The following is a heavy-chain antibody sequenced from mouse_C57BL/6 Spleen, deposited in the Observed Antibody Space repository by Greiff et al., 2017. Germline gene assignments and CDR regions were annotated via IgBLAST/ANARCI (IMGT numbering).Heavy chain of an antibody. J-gene: IGHJ2*01. D-gene: IGHD1-1*01. Sequence: EVQLQQSGPELVKPGASVKISCKASGYTFTDYYMHWVKQSHGKSLEWIGDINPNNGGTSYNQKFKGKATLTVDKSSSTAYMELRSLTSEDSADYYCAKITTEYYFDYWGQGTTLTVSS. CDR1: GYTFTDYY. CDR2: INPNNGGT. CDR3: AKITTEYYFDY. V-gene: IGHV1-26*01.